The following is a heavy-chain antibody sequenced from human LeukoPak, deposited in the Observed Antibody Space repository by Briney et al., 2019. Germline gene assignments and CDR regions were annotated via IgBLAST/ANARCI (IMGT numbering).Heavy chain of an antibody. CDR2: ISAYNGNT. CDR1: GYTFTSYG. CDR3: ARDPYCSSTSCSLP. V-gene: IGHV1-18*01. D-gene: IGHD2-2*01. J-gene: IGHJ5*02. Sequence: ASVKVSCTASGYTFTSYGISWVRQAPGQGLEWMGWISAYNGNTNYAQKLQGRVTMTTDTSTSTAYMELRSLRSDDTAVYYCARDPYCSSTSCSLPWGQGTLVTVSS.